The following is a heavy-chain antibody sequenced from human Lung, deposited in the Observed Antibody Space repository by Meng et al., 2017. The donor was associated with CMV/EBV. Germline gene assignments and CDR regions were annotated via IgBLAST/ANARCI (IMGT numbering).Heavy chain of an antibody. D-gene: IGHD2-2*02. V-gene: IGHV3-21*01. J-gene: IGHJ4*02. CDR3: ARDLGYCSRTSCYMFYFDY. CDR2: VSDGGDYV. CDR1: GFSFNTYT. Sequence: GEXXKISXAASGFSFNTYTLNWVRQAPGKGLEWVSSVSDGGDYVYYADSVKGRFTISRDNARNSLFLQMNSLRAEDTAVYYCARDLGYCSRTSCYMFYFDYXGQGXLVTVSS.